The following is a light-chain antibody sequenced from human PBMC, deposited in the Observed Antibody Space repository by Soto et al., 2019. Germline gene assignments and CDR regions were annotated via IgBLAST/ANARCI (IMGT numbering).Light chain of an antibody. CDR3: CSYAGSSSWV. V-gene: IGLV2-23*01. Sequence: QSVLTQPASVSGSPGQSITISCTGTSSDVGGYNLVSWYQHHPGKAPRLIIYEGSKRPSGVSNRFSGSKSGNTASLTISGLQAEDEADYYCCSYAGSSSWVFGGGTKVTVL. CDR1: SSDVGGYNL. J-gene: IGLJ3*02. CDR2: EGS.